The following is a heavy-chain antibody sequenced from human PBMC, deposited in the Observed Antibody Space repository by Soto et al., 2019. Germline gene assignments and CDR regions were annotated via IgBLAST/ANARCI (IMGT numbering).Heavy chain of an antibody. V-gene: IGHV4-59*08. CDR1: GGSISSYY. Sequence: PSETLSLTCTVSGGSISSYYWSWIRQPPGKGLEWIGYIYYSGSTNYNPSLKSRVTISVDTSKNQFSLKLSSVTAADTAVYYCARRVGLSKAPCYYYMDVSGKGTTVTVSS. CDR3: ARRVGLSKAPCYYYMDV. J-gene: IGHJ6*03. CDR2: IYYSGST.